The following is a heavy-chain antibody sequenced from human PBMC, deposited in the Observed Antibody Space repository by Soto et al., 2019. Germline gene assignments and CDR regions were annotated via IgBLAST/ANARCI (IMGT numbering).Heavy chain of an antibody. V-gene: IGHV1-18*01. Sequence: GASVKVSCKASGYTFTSYGISWVRQAPGQGLEWMGWISAYNGNTNYAQKLQGRVTMTTDTSTSTAYMELRSLRSDDTAVYYCARSFFGLLTGYYNYYFDYWGQGTLVTVSS. CDR2: ISAYNGNT. D-gene: IGHD3-9*01. CDR1: GYTFTSYG. CDR3: ARSFFGLLTGYYNYYFDY. J-gene: IGHJ4*02.